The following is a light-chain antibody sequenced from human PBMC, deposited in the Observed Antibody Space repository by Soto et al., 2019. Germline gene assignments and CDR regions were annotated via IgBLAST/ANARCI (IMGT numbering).Light chain of an antibody. V-gene: IGLV2-8*01. Sequence: QSALTQPPSASGSPGQSVTISCTGTSSDVGGYNYVSWYQQHPGKAPKLMLYEVSKRPSGVPDRFSGSKSGNTASLTVSGLQAEDEADYYCRSYAGSNNYVFGTGTKVTVL. J-gene: IGLJ1*01. CDR1: SSDVGGYNY. CDR2: EVS. CDR3: RSYAGSNNYV.